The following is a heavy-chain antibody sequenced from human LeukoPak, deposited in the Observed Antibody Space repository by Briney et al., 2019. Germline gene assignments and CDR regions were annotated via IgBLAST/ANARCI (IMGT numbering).Heavy chain of an antibody. CDR2: ISAYNGNT. Sequence: ASVKVSCKASGGTFSSYAISWVRQAPGQGLEWMGWISAYNGNTNYAQKLQGRVTMTTDTSTSTAYMELRSLRSDDTAVYYCAKGGGYEAQYYYYYLDVWGKGTTVTISS. CDR1: GGTFSSYA. J-gene: IGHJ6*03. V-gene: IGHV1-18*01. CDR3: AKGGGYEAQYYYYYLDV. D-gene: IGHD5-12*01.